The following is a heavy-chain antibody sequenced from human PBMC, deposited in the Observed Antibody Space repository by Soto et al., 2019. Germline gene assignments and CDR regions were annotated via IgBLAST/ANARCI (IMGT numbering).Heavy chain of an antibody. V-gene: IGHV4-34*01. CDR3: ARGRELDRRPGSWFDP. CDR2: INHSGST. CDR1: GGSFSGYY. D-gene: IGHD1-1*01. J-gene: IGHJ5*02. Sequence: SETLSLTCAVYGGSFSGYYWSWIRQPPGKGLEWIGEINHSGSTNYNPSLKSRVTISVDTSKNQFSLKLSSVTAADTAVYYCARGRELDRRPGSWFDPWGQGTLVTVSS.